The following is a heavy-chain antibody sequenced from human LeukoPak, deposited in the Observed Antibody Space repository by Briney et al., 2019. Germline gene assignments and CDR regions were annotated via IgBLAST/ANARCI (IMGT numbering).Heavy chain of an antibody. CDR1: GFTFDDSG. V-gene: IGHV4-59*01. CDR3: ARGTGAYDILTGYYYYYYMDV. CDR2: IYYSGST. J-gene: IGHJ6*03. Sequence: GSLRLSCAASGFTFDDSGMSWVRQAPGKGLEWIGYIYYSGSTNYNPSLKSRVTISVDTSKNQFSLKLSSVTAADTAVYYCARGTGAYDILTGYYYYYYMDVWGKGTTVIVSS. D-gene: IGHD3-9*01.